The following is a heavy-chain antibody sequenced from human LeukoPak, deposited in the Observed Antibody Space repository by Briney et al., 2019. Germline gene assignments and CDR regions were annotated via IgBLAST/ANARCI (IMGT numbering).Heavy chain of an antibody. V-gene: IGHV4-30-4*08. Sequence: SETLSLTCAVHGGSFSGYYWSWIRQPPGKGLEWIGYIYYSGSTYYNPSLRSRVTISVDTSKNQFSLKLSSVTAADTAVYYCARLKVMITFGGVIVGNAFDIWGQGTMVTVSS. D-gene: IGHD3-16*02. CDR3: ARLKVMITFGGVIVGNAFDI. J-gene: IGHJ3*02. CDR2: IYYSGST. CDR1: GGSFSGYY.